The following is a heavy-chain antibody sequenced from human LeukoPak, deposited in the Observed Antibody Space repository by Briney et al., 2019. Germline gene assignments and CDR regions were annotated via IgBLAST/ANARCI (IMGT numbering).Heavy chain of an antibody. Sequence: GGSLRLSCAASGFTFSSYAMHWVRQAPGKGLEWVAVISYDGSNKYYADSVKGRFTIPRDNSKNTLYLQMNSLRAEDTAVYYCARERTPVDAFDIWGQGTMVTVSS. CDR2: ISYDGSNK. V-gene: IGHV3-30-3*01. CDR1: GFTFSSYA. J-gene: IGHJ3*02. CDR3: ARERTPVDAFDI.